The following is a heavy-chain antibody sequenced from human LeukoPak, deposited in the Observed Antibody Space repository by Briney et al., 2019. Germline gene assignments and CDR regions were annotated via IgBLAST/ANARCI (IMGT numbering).Heavy chain of an antibody. CDR3: AREGGLYDY. Sequence: SETLSLTCTVSGGSISSGSYYWSWIRQPAGKGLEWIGRIYTSGSTNYNPSLKSRVTISVDTSKNQFSLELSSVTAADTAVYYCAREGGLYDYWGQGTLVTVSS. CDR1: GGSISSGSYY. V-gene: IGHV4-61*02. D-gene: IGHD3-10*01. CDR2: IYTSGST. J-gene: IGHJ4*02.